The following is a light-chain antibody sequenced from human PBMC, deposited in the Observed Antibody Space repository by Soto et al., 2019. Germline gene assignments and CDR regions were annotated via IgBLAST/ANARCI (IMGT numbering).Light chain of an antibody. Sequence: QTVVPQEPSFSVSPGGTGILTCGLTSGSVSTSYHPSWYQQSPGLAPRTLIYNTTTRSSGVPDPFSGSILGNKAALTITGAQSDDESDYLCALYGGRGTVVFGRGTKVTVL. J-gene: IGLJ2*01. V-gene: IGLV8-61*01. CDR1: SGSVSTSYH. CDR3: ALYGGRGTVV. CDR2: NTT.